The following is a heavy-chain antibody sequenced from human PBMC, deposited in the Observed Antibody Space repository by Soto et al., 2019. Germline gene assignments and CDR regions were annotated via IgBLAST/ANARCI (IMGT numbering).Heavy chain of an antibody. Sequence: SETLSLTCSVSGYSVTSSDYYWAWIRQPPGKGLEWIGSMFYSGLTYYNPSPKSRVTLSVDTSKNQFSVRLNSVTAADTAVYYCAPLSVSLSGPYGIHVWGQGTMVTVSS. CDR1: GYSVTSSDYY. CDR3: APLSVSLSGPYGIHV. J-gene: IGHJ3*01. D-gene: IGHD3-3*02. CDR2: MFYSGLT. V-gene: IGHV4-39*01.